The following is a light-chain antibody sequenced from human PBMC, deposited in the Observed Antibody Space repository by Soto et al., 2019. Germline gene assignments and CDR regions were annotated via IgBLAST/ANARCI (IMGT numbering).Light chain of an antibody. CDR2: AAS. V-gene: IGKV3-20*01. Sequence: EIVLTQSPGTLSLSPGEKATLSCSASQSVSSSYFAWYQQKPGQAPRLLIYAASSRASGFPDRFSGSGSGTDFTLTISRLEPEDFAVYYCQYYGNSQGLTFGGGTKVEIK. CDR1: QSVSSSY. J-gene: IGKJ4*01. CDR3: QYYGNSQGLT.